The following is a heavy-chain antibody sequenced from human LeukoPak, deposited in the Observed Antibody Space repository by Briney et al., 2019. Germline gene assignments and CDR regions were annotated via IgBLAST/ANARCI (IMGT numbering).Heavy chain of an antibody. J-gene: IGHJ4*02. CDR2: ISSSGDRT. Sequence: HPGGSLRLSCAASGFPFSRSRMHWVRQAPGKGLEFVSAISSSGDRTDYADSVKGRFSISRDNSRSTLYLQMGSLRPEDTAVYYCARDGDGYNYDYWGQGTLVTVS. D-gene: IGHD5-24*01. CDR3: ARDGDGYNYDY. CDR1: GFPFSRSR. V-gene: IGHV3-64*02.